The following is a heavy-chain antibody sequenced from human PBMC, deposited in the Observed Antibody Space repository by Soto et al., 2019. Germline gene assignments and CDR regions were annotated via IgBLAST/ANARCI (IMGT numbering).Heavy chain of an antibody. CDR1: GYTFTGYY. CDR3: ARESEDLTSNFDY. CDR2: INPNSGGT. V-gene: IGHV1-2*04. J-gene: IGHJ4*02. Sequence: ASVKVSCKASGYTFTGYYMHWVRQAPGQGLEWMGWINPNSGGTNYAQKFQGWVTMTRDNAKNSLYLEMNSLRAEDTAVYYCARESEDLTSNFDYWGQGTLVTVSS.